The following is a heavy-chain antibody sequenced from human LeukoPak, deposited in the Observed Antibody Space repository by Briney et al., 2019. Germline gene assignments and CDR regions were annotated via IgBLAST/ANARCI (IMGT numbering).Heavy chain of an antibody. CDR1: GFIFSSYA. CDR3: AKDRSGINDLCHGDFDY. J-gene: IGHJ4*02. D-gene: IGHD2-8*01. V-gene: IGHV3-23*01. Sequence: GGSLRLSCAASGFIFSSYAMSWVRQAPGKGLEWVSTISGSGGSTYYADSVKGRFTISRDNSKNTVYLQMNSLRAEDPAVYYCAKDRSGINDLCHGDFDYSGQGTPATASS. CDR2: ISGSGGST.